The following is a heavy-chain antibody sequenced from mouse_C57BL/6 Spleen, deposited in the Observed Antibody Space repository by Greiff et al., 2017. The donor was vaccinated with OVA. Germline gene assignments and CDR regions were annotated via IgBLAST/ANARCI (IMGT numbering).Heavy chain of an antibody. CDR3: ARSYYYGSWYVDV. J-gene: IGHJ1*03. CDR2: IDPSDSYT. D-gene: IGHD1-1*01. V-gene: IGHV1-69*01. CDR1: GYTFTSYW. Sequence: QVQLQQPGAELVMPGASVKLSCKASGYTFTSYWMHWVKQRPGQGLEWIGEIDPSDSYTNYNQKFKGKSTLTVDKSSSTAYMQLSSLTSEDSAVYYGARSYYYGSWYVDVWGTVTTVTVSS.